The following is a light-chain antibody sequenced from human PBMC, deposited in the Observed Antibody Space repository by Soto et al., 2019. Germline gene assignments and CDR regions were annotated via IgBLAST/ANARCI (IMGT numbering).Light chain of an antibody. CDR1: QNVRTNY. J-gene: IGKJ1*01. Sequence: VLTQSPGTRSLSPGERVTLSCRASQNVRTNYLAWYQQKPGQAPRLLIYGASTRASGIPERVSGSGSGPDFTLSITRLQTEDGAVYFGQQYGSSPWTSGQGTKVDIK. CDR3: QQYGSSPWT. V-gene: IGKV3-20*01. CDR2: GAS.